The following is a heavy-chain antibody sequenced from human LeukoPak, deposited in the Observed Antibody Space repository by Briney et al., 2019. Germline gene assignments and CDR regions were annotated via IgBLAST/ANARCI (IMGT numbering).Heavy chain of an antibody. J-gene: IGHJ4*02. Sequence: SETLSLTCTVSGGSISSYYWSWIRQPPGKGLEWIGYIYYSGSTNYNPSLKSRVTISVDTSKNQFSLKLSSVTAADTAVYYRARGYCSGGSCYFGYWGQGTLVTVSS. CDR2: IYYSGST. D-gene: IGHD2-15*01. V-gene: IGHV4-59*01. CDR3: ARGYCSGGSCYFGY. CDR1: GGSISSYY.